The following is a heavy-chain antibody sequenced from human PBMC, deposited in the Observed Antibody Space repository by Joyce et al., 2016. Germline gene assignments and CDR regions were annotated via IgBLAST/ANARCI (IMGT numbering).Heavy chain of an antibody. D-gene: IGHD3-16*01. J-gene: IGHJ3*02. CDR2: IGTAGDP. Sequence: EVQLVEAGGALVQPGGSLRLSCAASGFTFSADEIHWVRQTTGKGLWWVSAIGTAGDPYYAGSVKGRFTISRENAKSSLFLQMNSLRAEDTAVYYCARERGGGMSAFDIWGQGTMVTVSS. CDR1: GFTFSADE. CDR3: ARERGGGMSAFDI. V-gene: IGHV3-13*05.